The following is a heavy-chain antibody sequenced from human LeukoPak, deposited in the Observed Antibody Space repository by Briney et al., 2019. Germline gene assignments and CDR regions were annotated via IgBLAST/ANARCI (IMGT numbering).Heavy chain of an antibody. Sequence: EASVKVSCKASGYTFTSYAMNWVRQAPGQGLEWMGWINTNTGNPTYAQGSTGRFVFSLDASVSTAYLQISSLKAEGTAVYYCARDHSSGWYGHWGQGTLVTVSS. J-gene: IGHJ5*02. V-gene: IGHV7-4-1*02. CDR2: INTNTGNP. CDR1: GYTFTSYA. D-gene: IGHD6-19*01. CDR3: ARDHSSGWYGH.